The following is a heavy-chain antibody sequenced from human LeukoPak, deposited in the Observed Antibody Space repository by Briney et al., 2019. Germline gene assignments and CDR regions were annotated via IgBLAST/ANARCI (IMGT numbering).Heavy chain of an antibody. CDR1: GVSISSYY. CDR3: AGRSEYSSSWYRYYGMDV. Sequence: PSETLSLTCTVSGVSISSYYWSWIRQPAGKGLEWIGRIYTSGSTNYNPSLKSRVTMSVDTSKNQFSLKLSSVTAADTAVYYCAGRSEYSSSWYRYYGMDVWGQGTTVTVSS. J-gene: IGHJ6*02. V-gene: IGHV4-4*07. CDR2: IYTSGST. D-gene: IGHD6-13*01.